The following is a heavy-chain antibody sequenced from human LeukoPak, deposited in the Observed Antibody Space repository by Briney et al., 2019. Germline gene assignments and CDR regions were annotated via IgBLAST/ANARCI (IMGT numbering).Heavy chain of an antibody. CDR3: ARPQRSLRFLEWQYDAFDI. D-gene: IGHD3-3*01. V-gene: IGHV3-7*01. CDR1: GFTFSDAW. J-gene: IGHJ3*02. CDR2: IKQDGSEK. Sequence: PGGSLRLSCAASGFTFSDAWMDWVRQAPGKGLEWVANIKQDGSEKYYVDSVKGRFTISRDNAKNSLYLQMNSLRAEDTAVYYCARPQRSLRFLEWQYDAFDIWGQGTMVTVSS.